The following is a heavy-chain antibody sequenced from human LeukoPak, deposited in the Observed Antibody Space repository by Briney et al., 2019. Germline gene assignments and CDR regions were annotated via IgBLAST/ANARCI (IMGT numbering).Heavy chain of an antibody. CDR3: AKGSSSWPPYYFDY. CDR1: GFTVSSNY. J-gene: IGHJ4*02. CDR2: IYSGGST. Sequence: PGGSLRLSCAASGFTVSSNYMSWVRQAPGKGLEWVSVIYSGGSTYYADSVKGRFTISRDNAKNSLYLQMNSLRAEDTALYYCAKGSSSWPPYYFDYWGQGTLVTVSS. D-gene: IGHD6-13*01. V-gene: IGHV3-53*05.